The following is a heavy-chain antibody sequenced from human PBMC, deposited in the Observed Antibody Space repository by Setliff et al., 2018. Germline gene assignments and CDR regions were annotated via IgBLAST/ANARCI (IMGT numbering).Heavy chain of an antibody. CDR1: GGSISSSSYY. D-gene: IGHD2-21*01. Sequence: ETLSLTCTVSGGSISSSSYYWGWIRQPPGKGLEWIGSIYYSGSTYYNPSLKSRVTISVDTSKNQFSLKLSSVTAADTAVYYCARVRRVVIAYYYYMDVWGKGTTVTVSS. J-gene: IGHJ6*03. CDR3: ARVRRVVIAYYYYMDV. CDR2: IYYSGST. V-gene: IGHV4-39*01.